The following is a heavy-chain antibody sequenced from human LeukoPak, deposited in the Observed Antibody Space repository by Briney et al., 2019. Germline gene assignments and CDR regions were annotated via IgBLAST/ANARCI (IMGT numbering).Heavy chain of an antibody. CDR1: GFTFSDFS. CDR2: IDHAGTNAGT. Sequence: GGSLRLCCAASGFTFSDFSMTWLRQAPGKGLEWVSSIDHAGTNAGTYYADSVKGRFTISRDNSKNTLCLQLNSLRADDTAVYYCAKNWGPLDMRGQGTMVTVSS. CDR3: AKNWGPLDM. D-gene: IGHD3-16*01. V-gene: IGHV3-23*03. J-gene: IGHJ3*02.